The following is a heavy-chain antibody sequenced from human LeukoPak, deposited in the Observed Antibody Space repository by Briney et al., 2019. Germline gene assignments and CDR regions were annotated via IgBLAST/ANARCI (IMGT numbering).Heavy chain of an antibody. CDR3: AKTSRATLTTVINWLDS. J-gene: IGHJ5*01. V-gene: IGHV3-23*01. Sequence: PGGSLRLSCAASGFTFNTYAMTWVRQAPGKGLEWVSGLSDSGGSTYYADSVKGRFTISRDNSKNTLYLQMNSLRVEDTAVYYCAKTSRATLTTVINWLDSWGQGTPVTVSS. D-gene: IGHD4-11*01. CDR2: LSDSGGST. CDR1: GFTFNTYA.